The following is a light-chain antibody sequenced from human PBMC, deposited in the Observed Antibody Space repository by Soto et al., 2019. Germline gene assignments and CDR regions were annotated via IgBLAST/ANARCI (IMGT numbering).Light chain of an antibody. CDR3: QHSGRSPPLT. CDR1: QSISSNS. CDR2: GAS. Sequence: TQSPSSLSASVGDRVTITCRASQSISSNSLAWYQQIPGQPPRLLIYGASSRATGVPDRFTGSGSETHFTLTITRLEPEDFAVFYCQHSGRSPPLTFGGGTKVDIK. J-gene: IGKJ4*01. V-gene: IGKV3-20*01.